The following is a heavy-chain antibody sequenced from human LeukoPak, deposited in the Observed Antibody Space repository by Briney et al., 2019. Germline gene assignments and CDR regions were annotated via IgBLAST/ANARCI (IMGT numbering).Heavy chain of an antibody. V-gene: IGHV1-18*01. CDR2: ISAYNGNT. J-gene: IGHJ4*02. CDR1: GYTFTSYG. D-gene: IGHD3-22*01. Sequence: ASVKLSCKASGYTFTSYGISWVRQAPGQGLERMGWISAYNGNTNYAQKLQGRVTMTTDTSTSTAYMELRSLRSDDTAVYYCARDYDSSGYYLTTFDYWVQGNLVTVSS. CDR3: ARDYDSSGYYLTTFDY.